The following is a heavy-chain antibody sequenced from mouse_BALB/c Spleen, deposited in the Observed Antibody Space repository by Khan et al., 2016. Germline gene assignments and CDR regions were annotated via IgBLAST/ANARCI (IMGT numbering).Heavy chain of an antibody. Sequence: VELVESGGGLVKPGGSLKLSCAASGFTFSDYYMYWVRQTPEKRLEWVATISDGGSYTYYPDSVKGRFTISRDNAKNNLYLQMSSLKSEDTAMYYCAREVLRRGFAYWGQGTLVTVSA. D-gene: IGHD1-1*01. CDR3: AREVLRRGFAY. J-gene: IGHJ3*01. V-gene: IGHV5-4*02. CDR1: GFTFSDYY. CDR2: ISDGGSYT.